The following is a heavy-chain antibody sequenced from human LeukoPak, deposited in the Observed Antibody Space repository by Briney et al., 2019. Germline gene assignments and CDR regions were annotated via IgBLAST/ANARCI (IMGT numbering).Heavy chain of an antibody. V-gene: IGHV3-11*01. J-gene: IGHJ6*02. CDR1: GFTFSDYY. Sequence: PGGSLRLSCAASGFTFSDYYMSWIRQAPGKGLEWVSYISSSGSTIHYADSVKGRFTISRDNAKNSLYLQMNSLGAEDTAVYYCARGRPNGAPYYYGMDVWGQGTTVTVSS. D-gene: IGHD1-1*01. CDR3: ARGRPNGAPYYYGMDV. CDR2: ISSSGSTI.